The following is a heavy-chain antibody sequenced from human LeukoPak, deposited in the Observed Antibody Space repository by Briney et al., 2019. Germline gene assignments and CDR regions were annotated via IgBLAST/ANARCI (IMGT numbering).Heavy chain of an antibody. D-gene: IGHD3-3*01. CDR3: ARTYDFWSGYYTTTSFDY. CDR2: ISAYNGNT. J-gene: IGHJ4*02. CDR1: GYTFTSCG. Sequence: ASVKVSCKASGYTFTSCGISWARQAPGQGLEWMGWISAYNGNTNYAQKLQGRVTMTTDTSTSTAYMELRSLRSDDTAVYYCARTYDFWSGYYTTTSFDYWGQGTLVTVSS. V-gene: IGHV1-18*01.